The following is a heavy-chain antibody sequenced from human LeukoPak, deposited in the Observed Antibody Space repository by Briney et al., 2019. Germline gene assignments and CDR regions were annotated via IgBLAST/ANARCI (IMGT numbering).Heavy chain of an antibody. D-gene: IGHD3-10*01. Sequence: GGSLRLSCEASGFTFSSYGMSWVRQAPGKGLEWVSAISGSGGRTYYADSMKGRFTISRDNSKNTLYLQMNSLRDEDTAVYYCAKEGWFGDIVEYWGQGTLVTVSS. CDR2: ISGSGGRT. V-gene: IGHV3-23*01. CDR1: GFTFSSYG. J-gene: IGHJ4*02. CDR3: AKEGWFGDIVEY.